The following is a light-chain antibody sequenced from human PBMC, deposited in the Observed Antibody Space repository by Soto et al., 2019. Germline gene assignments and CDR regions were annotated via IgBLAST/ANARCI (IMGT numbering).Light chain of an antibody. CDR3: QQYDTYPWT. CDR2: KAS. V-gene: IGKV1-5*03. Sequence: DIQMTQSPSTLSASVGDRVTITCRASQSINSWLAWYQQKPGEAPKVLIYKASSLESGVPSRFSGSGSGTEFSLTISSLQPDAFATYYCQQYDTYPWTFGQGTKVEIK. J-gene: IGKJ1*01. CDR1: QSINSW.